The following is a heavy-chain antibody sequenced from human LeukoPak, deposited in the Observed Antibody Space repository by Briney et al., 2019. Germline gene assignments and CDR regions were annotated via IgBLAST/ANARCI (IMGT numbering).Heavy chain of an antibody. Sequence: TSETLSLTCTVSGGSITGYYWSWIRQFPGKGLEWIGYIYHTWSTNYNPSLKSRVTLSVDTSKNQSSLILTSVTAADTAMYFCTRVTEWNDFDYWGQGTLVTVSS. V-gene: IGHV4-59*01. D-gene: IGHD1-1*01. CDR1: GGSITGYY. J-gene: IGHJ4*02. CDR2: IYHTWST. CDR3: TRVTEWNDFDY.